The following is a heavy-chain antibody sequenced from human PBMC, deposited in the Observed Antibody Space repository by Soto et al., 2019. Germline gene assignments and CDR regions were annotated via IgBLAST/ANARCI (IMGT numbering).Heavy chain of an antibody. Sequence: QVQLVQSGADVKKPGASVKVSCKASGYTFSDYGVSWVRQAPGQGLEWMGGISSKNGNTNFAQKFRGRVTMPTDPSTSTVYMELRSLRPDDPAVYYCAREPPETPPDYWGQGTLVTVSS. CDR1: GYTFSDYG. CDR2: ISSKNGNT. CDR3: AREPPETPPDY. J-gene: IGHJ4*02. V-gene: IGHV1-18*01.